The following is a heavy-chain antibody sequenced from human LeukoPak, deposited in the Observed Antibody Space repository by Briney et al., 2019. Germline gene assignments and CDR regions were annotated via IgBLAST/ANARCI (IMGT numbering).Heavy chain of an antibody. CDR2: ISGSGGGT. J-gene: IGHJ4*02. V-gene: IGHV3-23*01. D-gene: IGHD3/OR15-3a*01. Sequence: GGSLRLSCAAYGFTFSSYAMTSVRQAPGHGLEWVSAISGSGGGTYYADSVKGRFTISRDNSKNTVYLQMNSLRGEDTAVYYCAKGVQGLVILDSWGQGSLVTVSS. CDR1: GFTFSSYA. CDR3: AKGVQGLVILDS.